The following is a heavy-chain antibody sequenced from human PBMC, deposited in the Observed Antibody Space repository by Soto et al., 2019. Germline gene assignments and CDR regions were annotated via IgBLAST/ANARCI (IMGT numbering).Heavy chain of an antibody. V-gene: IGHV3-48*02. Sequence: GGSLRLSCAASGFTFSSYSMNWVRQAPGKGLEWVSYISSSSSTIYYADSVKGRFTISRDNAKNSLYLQMNSLRDEDTAVYYCARDRVLVPAAPYEYYYYGMDVWGKGTTVTVSS. CDR2: ISSSSSTI. J-gene: IGHJ6*04. CDR3: ARDRVLVPAAPYEYYYYGMDV. CDR1: GFTFSSYS. D-gene: IGHD2-2*01.